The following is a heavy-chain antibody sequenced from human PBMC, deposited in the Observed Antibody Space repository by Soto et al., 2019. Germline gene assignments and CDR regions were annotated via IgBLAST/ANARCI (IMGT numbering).Heavy chain of an antibody. Sequence: SETLSLTCSVSGYLISSGYYWGWIRQPAGRGLEWIGRIYISGSTDYNPSLKGRVSMSVDRSKNQFSLKLTSVTAADTAVYYCVRDCSGGGCYSDYGMDVWGQGTTVTVSS. D-gene: IGHD2-15*01. CDR3: VRDCSGGGCYSDYGMDV. V-gene: IGHV4-4*07. CDR2: IYISGST. J-gene: IGHJ6*02. CDR1: GYLISSGYY.